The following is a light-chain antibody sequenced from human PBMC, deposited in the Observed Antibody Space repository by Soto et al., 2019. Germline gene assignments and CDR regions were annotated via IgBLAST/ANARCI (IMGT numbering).Light chain of an antibody. CDR2: DVS. V-gene: IGLV2-14*01. Sequence: QSVLTQPASVSGSPGQSITISCTGTSSDVGGYNYVSWYQQHPGKAPKLMIYDVSNRPSGVSNLFSGSKSGNTASLTISGLQAEDEADYYCQTWGTGIVVFGGGTKLTVL. J-gene: IGLJ2*01. CDR3: QTWGTGIVV. CDR1: SSDVGGYNY.